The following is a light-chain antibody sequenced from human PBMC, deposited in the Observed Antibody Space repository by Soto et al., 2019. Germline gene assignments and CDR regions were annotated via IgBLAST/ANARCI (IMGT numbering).Light chain of an antibody. CDR3: QQSYSTPQT. CDR1: QSISSY. CDR2: AAS. V-gene: IGKV1-39*01. J-gene: IGKJ1*01. Sequence: DIQMTQSPSSLSASVGDRVTISCRASQSISSYLNWYQQKPGKAPKLLIYAASILQSGVPSRFSGSGSGTDFTLTISSLQPEDFATYYCQQSYSTPQTFGQGTKVGIK.